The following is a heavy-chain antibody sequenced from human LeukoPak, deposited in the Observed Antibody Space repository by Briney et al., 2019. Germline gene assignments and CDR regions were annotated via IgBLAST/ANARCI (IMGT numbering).Heavy chain of an antibody. D-gene: IGHD1-26*01. CDR3: AKDRSGSYHVEVFDY. V-gene: IGHV3-30*02. Sequence: GGSLRLSCAASGFTFSSYGMHWVRQAPGKGLEWVAFIRYDGSNKYYADPVKGRFTISRDNSKNTLYLQMNSLRAEDTAVYYCAKDRSGSYHVEVFDYWGQGTLVTVSS. CDR2: IRYDGSNK. CDR1: GFTFSSYG. J-gene: IGHJ4*02.